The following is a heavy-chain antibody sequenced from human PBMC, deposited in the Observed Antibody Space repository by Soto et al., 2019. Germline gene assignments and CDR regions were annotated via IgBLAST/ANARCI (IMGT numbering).Heavy chain of an antibody. D-gene: IGHD6-6*01. CDR1: GGTFSSYA. CDR2: IIPIFGTA. J-gene: IGHJ3*02. CDR3: AVEYSSSSSGAFDI. V-gene: IGHV1-69*13. Sequence: SVKVSCKASGGTFSSYAISWVRQAPGQGLEWMGGIIPIFGTANYAQKFQGRVTITADESTSTAYMELSSLRSEDTAVYYRAVEYSSSSSGAFDIWGQATMVTVS.